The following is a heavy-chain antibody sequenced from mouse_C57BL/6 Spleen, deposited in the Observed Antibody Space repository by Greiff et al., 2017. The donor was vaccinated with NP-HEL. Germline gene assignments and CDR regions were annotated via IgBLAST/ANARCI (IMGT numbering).Heavy chain of an antibody. J-gene: IGHJ2*01. Sequence: QVQLKQSGAELVRPGSSVKLSCKASGYTFTSYWMHWVKQRPIQGLEWIGNIDPSDSETHYNQKFKDKATWTVDKSSSTAYMQLSSLTSEDSAVYYCARGVTTVVATKCYFDYWGQGTTLTVSS. CDR2: IDPSDSET. D-gene: IGHD1-1*01. V-gene: IGHV1-52*01. CDR3: ARGVTTVVATKCYFDY. CDR1: GYTFTSYW.